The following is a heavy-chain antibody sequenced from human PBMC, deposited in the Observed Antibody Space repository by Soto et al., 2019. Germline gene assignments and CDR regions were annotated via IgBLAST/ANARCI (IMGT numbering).Heavy chain of an antibody. Sequence: EVQLLESGGGLVQPGGSLRLSCAASGFTFSSYAMSWVRQAPGKGLEWVSAVSGSGGSTYYADSVKGRFPISRDNSKNTRSPQSISLRAAEKGVYYCAPHVSIYGDGELGDMWGQATMVTVSS. V-gene: IGHV3-23*01. CDR3: APHVSIYGDGELGDM. J-gene: IGHJ3*02. CDR2: VSGSGGST. D-gene: IGHD4-17*01. CDR1: GFTFSSYA.